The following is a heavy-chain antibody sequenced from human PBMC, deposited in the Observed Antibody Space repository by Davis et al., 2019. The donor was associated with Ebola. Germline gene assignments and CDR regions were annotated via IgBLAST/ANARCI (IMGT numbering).Heavy chain of an antibody. V-gene: IGHV4-61*01. J-gene: IGHJ1*01. CDR2: LYNSGSA. Sequence: AETLSPTLTVLGALVTSGSVYCRRLRQSPGQGLERIAYLYNSGSANYNPSLKSRVSISLDTSKNQFSLKLRSVIAADTAMYYCARVDYGTCFQGWGQGTLVTVSS. CDR1: GALVTSGSVY. D-gene: IGHD4-17*01. CDR3: ARVDYGTCFQG.